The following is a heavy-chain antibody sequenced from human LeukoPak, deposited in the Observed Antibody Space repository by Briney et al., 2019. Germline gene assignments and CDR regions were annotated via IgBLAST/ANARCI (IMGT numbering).Heavy chain of an antibody. Sequence: ASVKVSCKASGYTFTSYGISWVRQAPGQGLEWMGWISAYNGNTNYAQKLQGRVTMTTDTSTSTAYMELRSLRSDDTAVYYCARVRGGYVRDAFDIWGQGTMVTVSS. V-gene: IGHV1-18*01. D-gene: IGHD5-12*01. CDR2: ISAYNGNT. CDR3: ARVRGGYVRDAFDI. CDR1: GYTFTSYG. J-gene: IGHJ3*02.